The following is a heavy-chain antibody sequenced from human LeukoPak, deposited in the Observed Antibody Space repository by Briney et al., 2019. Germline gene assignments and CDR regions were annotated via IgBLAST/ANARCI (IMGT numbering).Heavy chain of an antibody. CDR1: GYTFTSYG. CDR2: ISAYNGNT. CDR3: ARDGVGPFSERHFI. Sequence: ASVKVSCKASGYTFTSYGISWVRQAPGQGLEWMGWISAYNGNTNYAQKLQGRVTITTDTSTSTAYMELRSLRSDDTAVYYCARDGVGPFSERHFIWGQGTLVTVSS. D-gene: IGHD2/OR15-2a*01. J-gene: IGHJ4*02. V-gene: IGHV1-18*01.